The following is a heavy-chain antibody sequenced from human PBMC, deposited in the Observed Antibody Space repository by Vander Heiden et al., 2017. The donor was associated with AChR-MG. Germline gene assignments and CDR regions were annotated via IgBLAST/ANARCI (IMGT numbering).Heavy chain of an antibody. V-gene: IGHV3-23*01. Sequence: EVQLLESGGGLVQPGGSLRLSCAASGFTFSSYAMSWVRQAPGKGREWVSGLSGSGGSTFYADSVKGRFTISRDNSKNTLYLQMNSLRAEDTAVYYCAKDGYCSSNNCYRYSYGGPSDYYYYMDVWGKGTTVTVS. CDR3: AKDGYCSSNNCYRYSYGGPSDYYYYMDV. CDR1: GFTFSSYA. CDR2: LSGSGGST. D-gene: IGHD2-2*01. J-gene: IGHJ6*03.